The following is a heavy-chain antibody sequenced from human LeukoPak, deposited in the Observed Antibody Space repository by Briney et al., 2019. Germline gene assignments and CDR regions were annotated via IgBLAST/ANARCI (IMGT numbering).Heavy chain of an antibody. CDR3: ARDLWDYYDSSGYYYYYGMDV. D-gene: IGHD3-22*01. Sequence: GGSLRLSCAASGFTFSNYAMHWVRQAPGKGLEWVAVISYDGSNKYYADSVKGRFTISRDNSKNALYLQMNSLRAEDTAGYYCARDLWDYYDSSGYYYYYGMDVWGQGTTVTVSS. CDR1: GFTFSNYA. J-gene: IGHJ6*02. V-gene: IGHV3-30-3*01. CDR2: ISYDGSNK.